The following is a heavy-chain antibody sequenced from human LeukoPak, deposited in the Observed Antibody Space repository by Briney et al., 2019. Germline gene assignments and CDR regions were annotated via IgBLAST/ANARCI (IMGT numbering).Heavy chain of an antibody. Sequence: GESLKIPCEGSGYRFTNYWIGWVRQMPGKGLEGMGIIYLGESDTRYSPSFQGQVTLPAEKSISPAYLQWSSLKASGTALFFYARRKGNMSVAAYWSHDLWGRGTLVIVPA. J-gene: IGHJ2*01. D-gene: IGHD6-19*01. CDR2: IYLGESDT. V-gene: IGHV5-51*01. CDR1: GYRFTNYW. CDR3: ARRKGNMSVAAYWSHDL.